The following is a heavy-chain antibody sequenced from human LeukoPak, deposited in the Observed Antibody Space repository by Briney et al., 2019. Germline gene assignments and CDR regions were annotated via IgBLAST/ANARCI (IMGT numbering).Heavy chain of an antibody. CDR3: ARGSYGGSYLLDY. J-gene: IGHJ4*02. CDR1: GGSVSSYY. Sequence: PSETLSLTCTVSGGSVSSYYWSWIRQPPGKGLEWIGYIYYSGSTNYNPSLKSRVTISVDTSKNQFSLKLSSVTAADTAVYYCARGSYGGSYLLDYWGQGTLVTVSS. D-gene: IGHD1-26*01. CDR2: IYYSGST. V-gene: IGHV4-59*02.